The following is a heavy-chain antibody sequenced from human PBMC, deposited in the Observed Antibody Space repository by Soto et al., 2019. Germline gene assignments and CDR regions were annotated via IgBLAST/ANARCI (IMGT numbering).Heavy chain of an antibody. CDR1: GGTFSSYA. V-gene: IGHV1-69*13. CDR3: ARPTVVVPAAITYCYYGMGV. Sequence: SVKVSCKASGGTFSSYAISWVRQAPGQGLEWMGGIIPIFGTANYAQKFQGRVTITADESTSTAYMELSSLRSEDTAVYYCARPTVVVPAAITYCYYGMGVWGQGTTVTVSS. CDR2: IIPIFGTA. J-gene: IGHJ6*02. D-gene: IGHD2-2*02.